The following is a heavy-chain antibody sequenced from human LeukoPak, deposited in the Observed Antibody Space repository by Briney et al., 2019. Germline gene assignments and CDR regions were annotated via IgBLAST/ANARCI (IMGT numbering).Heavy chain of an antibody. Sequence: GGSLSLSCEASGFTFSSNYMSWVRQAPGKGLEWVSVLYSDAGTYYADSVKGRFTISRDSSENTLYLRMNSLRAEDTAVYYCTQDSSGPMYWGQGTLVTVSS. V-gene: IGHV3-66*01. J-gene: IGHJ4*02. CDR1: GFTFSSNY. D-gene: IGHD3-22*01. CDR2: LYSDAGT. CDR3: TQDSSGPMY.